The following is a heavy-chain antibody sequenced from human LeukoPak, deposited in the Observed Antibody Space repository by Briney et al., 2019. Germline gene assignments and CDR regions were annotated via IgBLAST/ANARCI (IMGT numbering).Heavy chain of an antibody. J-gene: IGHJ4*02. CDR1: GFTFSNAW. Sequence: GGSLRLSCAASGFTFSNAWMNWVRQAPGEGLEWVGRVKSKVDGETTSYAAPVKGRFTISRDDSRNTLYLQMNSLKTEDTAVYYCTTCGGDCYFNYWGQGTLVTVSS. CDR3: TTCGGDCYFNY. D-gene: IGHD2-21*02. V-gene: IGHV3-15*01. CDR2: VKSKVDGETT.